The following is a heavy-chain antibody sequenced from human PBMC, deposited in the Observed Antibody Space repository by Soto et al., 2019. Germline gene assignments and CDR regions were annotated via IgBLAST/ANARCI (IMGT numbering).Heavy chain of an antibody. J-gene: IGHJ4*02. D-gene: IGHD5-12*01. CDR1: GYTFTGYY. V-gene: IGHV1-2*02. CDR3: ARETELRDGYNFDY. CDR2: INPNSGGT. Sequence: GASVKVSCKASGYTFTGYYMHWVRQATGQGLEWMGWINPNSGGTNYAQKFQGRVTMTRDTSISTAYMELSRLRSDDSAVYYCARETELRDGYNFDYWGQGTLVTVSS.